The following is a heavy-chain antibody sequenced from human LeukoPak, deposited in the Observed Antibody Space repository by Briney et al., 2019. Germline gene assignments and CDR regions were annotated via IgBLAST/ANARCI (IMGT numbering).Heavy chain of an antibody. CDR3: AKEGDYGDYVLPPHFDY. V-gene: IGHV3-30*18. D-gene: IGHD4-17*01. J-gene: IGHJ4*02. Sequence: SGGSLRLSCAASRFTFSSYGMHWVRQAPGKGLEWVAVISYDGSNKYYADSVKGRFTISRDNSKNTLYLQMNSLRAEDTAVYYCAKEGDYGDYVLPPHFDYWGQGTLVTVSS. CDR1: RFTFSSYG. CDR2: ISYDGSNK.